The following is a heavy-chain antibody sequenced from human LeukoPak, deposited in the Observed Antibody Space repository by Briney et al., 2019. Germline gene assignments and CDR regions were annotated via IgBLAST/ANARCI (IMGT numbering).Heavy chain of an antibody. V-gene: IGHV1-69*13. CDR2: IIPIFGTA. D-gene: IGHD6-19*01. CDR3: ARDSGPGYSSGRYRGKNNWFDP. CDR1: GGTFSSYA. J-gene: IGHJ5*02. Sequence: ASVKVSCKASGGTFSSYAISWVRQAPGQGLEWMGGIIPIFGTANYAQKFQGRVTITADESTSTAYMELSSLRSEDTAVYYCARDSGPGYSSGRYRGKNNWFDPWGQGTLVTVSS.